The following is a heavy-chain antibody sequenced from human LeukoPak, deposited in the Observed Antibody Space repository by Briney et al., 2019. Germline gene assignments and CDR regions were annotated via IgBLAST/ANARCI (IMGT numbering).Heavy chain of an antibody. CDR2: ISGSGGST. CDR3: AKLVHYYDSSGFRMSAFDI. J-gene: IGHJ3*02. Sequence: TGGSLRLSCAASGFTFSSYAMSWVRQAPGKGLEWVSAISGSGGSTYYADSVKGRFTISRDNSKNTLYLQMNSLRAEDTAVYYCAKLVHYYDSSGFRMSAFDIWGQGTMVTVSS. CDR1: GFTFSSYA. V-gene: IGHV3-23*01. D-gene: IGHD3-22*01.